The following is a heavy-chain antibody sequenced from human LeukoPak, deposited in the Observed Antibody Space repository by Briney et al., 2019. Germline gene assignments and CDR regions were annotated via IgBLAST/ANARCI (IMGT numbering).Heavy chain of an antibody. D-gene: IGHD3-22*01. CDR1: GFTFSSYG. CDR2: ISHDGSNK. Sequence: PGRSLRLSCEASGFTFSSYGMHWVRRAPGKGLEWMTVISHDGSNKYYVDSVKGRFTISRDNSKSTLYLQMNSLRAEDTAVYYCAKGGYYDSSYFDYWGQGTLVTVSS. J-gene: IGHJ4*02. V-gene: IGHV3-30*18. CDR3: AKGGYYDSSYFDY.